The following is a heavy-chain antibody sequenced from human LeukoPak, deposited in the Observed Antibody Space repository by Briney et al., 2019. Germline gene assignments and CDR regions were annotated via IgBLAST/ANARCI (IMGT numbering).Heavy chain of an antibody. CDR3: ARLLWFGEEGNWFDP. Sequence: SETLSLTCAVSGYSISSGYYWGWIRQPPEKGLEWIGSIYHSGSTYYNPSLKSRVTISVDTSKNQFSLKLSSVTAADTAVYYCARLLWFGEEGNWFDPWGQGTLVTVSS. V-gene: IGHV4-38-2*01. J-gene: IGHJ5*02. D-gene: IGHD3-10*01. CDR2: IYHSGST. CDR1: GYSISSGYY.